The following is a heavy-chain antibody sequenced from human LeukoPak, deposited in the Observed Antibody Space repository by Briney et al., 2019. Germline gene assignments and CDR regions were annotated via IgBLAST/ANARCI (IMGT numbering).Heavy chain of an antibody. D-gene: IGHD2-2*01. Sequence: PGGSLRLSCAASGFMFSTYSMNWVRQAPGKGLEWVSYMSTSSSTIYYADSVKGRFTISRDNAKNSLNLQMNSLRAEDTAVYYCARAYCSSTSCSYFDYWGQGTLVTVS. J-gene: IGHJ4*02. CDR1: GFMFSTYS. CDR2: MSTSSSTI. V-gene: IGHV3-48*04. CDR3: ARAYCSSTSCSYFDY.